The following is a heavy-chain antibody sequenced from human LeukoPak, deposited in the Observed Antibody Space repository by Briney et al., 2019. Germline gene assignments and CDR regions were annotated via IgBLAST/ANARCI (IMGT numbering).Heavy chain of an antibody. CDR3: AKDDSSSPYYFDY. Sequence: GGSLRLSCAASGFTFSSYSMNWVRQAPGKGLEWVSSISSSSSSYMYYADSVKGRFTISRDNAKNSLYLQMNSLRAEDTALYYCAKDDSSSPYYFDYWGQGTLVTVSS. J-gene: IGHJ4*02. CDR2: ISSSSSSYM. CDR1: GFTFSSYS. V-gene: IGHV3-21*04. D-gene: IGHD6-13*01.